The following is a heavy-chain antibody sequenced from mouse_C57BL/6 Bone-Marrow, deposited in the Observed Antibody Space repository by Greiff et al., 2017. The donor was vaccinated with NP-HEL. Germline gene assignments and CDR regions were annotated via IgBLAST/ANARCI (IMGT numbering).Heavy chain of an antibody. CDR2: ISDGGSYT. CDR1: GFTFSSYA. J-gene: IGHJ2*01. CDR3: ARDYSNPDY. V-gene: IGHV5-4*01. Sequence: EVQGVESGGGLVKPGGSLKLSCAASGFTFSSYAMSWVRQTPEKRLEWVATISDGGSYTYYPDNVKGRFTISRDNAKNNLYLQMSHLKSEDTAMYYCARDYSNPDYWGQGTTLTVSS. D-gene: IGHD2-5*01.